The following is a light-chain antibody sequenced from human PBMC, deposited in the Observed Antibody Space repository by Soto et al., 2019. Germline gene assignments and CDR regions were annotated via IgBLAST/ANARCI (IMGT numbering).Light chain of an antibody. Sequence: SSELTQPPSVSVSPGQTASITCSGDNLGDKYASWYQQKPGQSPVLVIYQDIKRPSGIPERLSGSKSGNTATLTISGTQVLDEADYYCQTWDMSTLVVFGGGTKLTVL. CDR2: QDI. CDR1: NLGDKY. V-gene: IGLV3-1*01. J-gene: IGLJ2*01. CDR3: QTWDMSTLVV.